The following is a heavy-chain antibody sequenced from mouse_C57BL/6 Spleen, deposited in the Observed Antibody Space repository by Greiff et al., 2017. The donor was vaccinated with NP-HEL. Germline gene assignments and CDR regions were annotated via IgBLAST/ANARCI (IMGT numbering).Heavy chain of an antibody. D-gene: IGHD1-1*01. J-gene: IGHJ2*01. CDR1: GYTFTSYW. CDR2: IHPNSGST. CDR3: ARWEYYGSSNY. V-gene: IGHV1-64*01. Sequence: QVQLQQPGAELVKPGASVKLSCKASGYTFTSYWMHWVKQRPGQGLEWIGMIHPNSGSTNYNEKFKSKATLTVDKSSSTAYMQRSSLTSEDSAVYYCARWEYYGSSNYWGQGTTLTVSS.